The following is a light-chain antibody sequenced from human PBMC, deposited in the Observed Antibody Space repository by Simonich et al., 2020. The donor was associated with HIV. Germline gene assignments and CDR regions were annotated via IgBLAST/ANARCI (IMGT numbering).Light chain of an antibody. CDR1: QSVSSN. Sequence: IVMTQSPATLSVSPGERATLSCRASQSVSSNLAWYQQKPGQAPRLLLFDASTRATGVPAKFSGSGSGTEFTLTISSIQSEDFAVYYCQQYNNRPLTFGGGTKVEIK. CDR3: QQYNNRPLT. V-gene: IGKV3-15*01. CDR2: DAS. J-gene: IGKJ4*01.